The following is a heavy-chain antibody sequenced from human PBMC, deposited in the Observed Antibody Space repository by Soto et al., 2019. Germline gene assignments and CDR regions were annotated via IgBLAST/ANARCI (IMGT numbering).Heavy chain of an antibody. CDR3: ARELFGRSVWFDP. CDR2: IYYGGST. Sequence: ETLSLTCTVSGGSISSYYWSWIRQPPGKGLEWIGYIYYGGSTNYNPSLKSRVTISVDTSKNQFSLKLSSVTAADTAVYYCARELFGRSVWFDPWGQGTLVTVSS. D-gene: IGHD3-10*01. CDR1: GGSISSYY. J-gene: IGHJ5*02. V-gene: IGHV4-59*01.